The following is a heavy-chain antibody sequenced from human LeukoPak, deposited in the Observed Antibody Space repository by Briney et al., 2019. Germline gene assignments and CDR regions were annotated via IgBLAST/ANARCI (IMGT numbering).Heavy chain of an antibody. D-gene: IGHD2/OR15-2a*01. CDR1: GFTFSSYG. CDR2: IWYDGSNK. Sequence: PGRSLRLSCAASGFTFSSYGMHWVRQAPGKGLEWVAVIWYDGSNKYYADSVKGRFTISRDNSKNTLYLQVNSLRAEETAVYYCAKAFVPYYYGMDVWGQGTTVTVS. V-gene: IGHV3-33*06. J-gene: IGHJ6*02. CDR3: AKAFVPYYYGMDV.